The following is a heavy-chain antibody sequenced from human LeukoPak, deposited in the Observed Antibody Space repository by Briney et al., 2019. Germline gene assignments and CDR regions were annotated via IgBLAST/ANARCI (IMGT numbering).Heavy chain of an antibody. CDR3: ARGVGYCSSTSCPPVPYYMDV. V-gene: IGHV1-2*02. Sequence: ASVKVSCKASGYTFTGYYMHWVRQAPGQGLEWMGWINPNSGGTNYAQKFQGRVTMTGDTSISTAYMELSRLRSDDTAVYYCARGVGYCSSTSCPPVPYYMDVWGKGTTVTVSS. D-gene: IGHD2-2*01. CDR1: GYTFTGYY. CDR2: INPNSGGT. J-gene: IGHJ6*03.